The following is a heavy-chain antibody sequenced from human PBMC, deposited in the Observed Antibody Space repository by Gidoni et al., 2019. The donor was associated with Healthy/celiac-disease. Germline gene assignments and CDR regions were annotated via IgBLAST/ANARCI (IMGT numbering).Heavy chain of an antibody. D-gene: IGHD3-3*01. J-gene: IGHJ5*02. CDR2: IYYSGST. Sequence: QLHLQESGPGLVKPSATLSPTATVPGTPLCSSSYYWGWLRQPPGKGLEGIGRIYYSGSTYYNPSLKSRVTISVDTSKNQFSLKLSSVTAADTAVYYCARLPAVDTIFGVDHNWFDPWGQGTLVTVSS. CDR3: ARLPAVDTIFGVDHNWFDP. V-gene: IGHV4-39*01. CDR1: GTPLCSSSYY.